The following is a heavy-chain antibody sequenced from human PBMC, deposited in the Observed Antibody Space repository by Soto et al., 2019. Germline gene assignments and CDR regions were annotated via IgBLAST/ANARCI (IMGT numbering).Heavy chain of an antibody. Sequence: PGESLKISCKGSGYSFTSYWISWVRQMPGKGLEWMGRIDPSDSYTNYSPSFQGHVTISADKSISTAYLQWSSLRASDTAMYYCARGSSGYYWYFDYWGQGTLVTVSS. V-gene: IGHV5-10-1*01. J-gene: IGHJ4*02. D-gene: IGHD3-22*01. CDR1: GYSFTSYW. CDR3: ARGSSGYYWYFDY. CDR2: IDPSDSYT.